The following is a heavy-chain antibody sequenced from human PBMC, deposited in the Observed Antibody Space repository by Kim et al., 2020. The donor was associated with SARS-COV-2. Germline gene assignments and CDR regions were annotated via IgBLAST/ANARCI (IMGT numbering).Heavy chain of an antibody. CDR3: AREGEYCSSTSCYRNWFDP. V-gene: IGHV4-30-2*01. D-gene: IGHD2-2*02. CDR1: GGSISSGGYS. CDR2: IYHSGST. J-gene: IGHJ5*02. Sequence: SETLSLTCAVSGGSISSGGYSWSWIRQPPGKGLEWIGYIYHSGSTYYNPSLKSRVTISVDRSKNQFSLKLSSVTAADTAVYYCAREGEYCSSTSCYRNWFDPWGQGTLVTVSS.